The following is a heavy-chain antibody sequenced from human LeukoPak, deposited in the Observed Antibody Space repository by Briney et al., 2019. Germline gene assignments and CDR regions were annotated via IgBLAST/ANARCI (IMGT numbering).Heavy chain of an antibody. Sequence: GGSLRLSCAASGFIFNNYWLTWVRQSPGKGLEWLASIKQDGREKKYVDSVKGRFTISRDNAKDSLYLQMNTLRAEDTAVYYCARFSSLEELSLFRYWGQGTLVTVSS. D-gene: IGHD3-16*02. CDR1: GFIFNNYW. CDR3: ARFSSLEELSLFRY. CDR2: IKQDGREK. J-gene: IGHJ4*02. V-gene: IGHV3-7*01.